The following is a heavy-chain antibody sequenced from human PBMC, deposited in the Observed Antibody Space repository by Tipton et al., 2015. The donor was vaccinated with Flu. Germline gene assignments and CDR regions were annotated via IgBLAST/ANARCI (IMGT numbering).Heavy chain of an antibody. CDR1: GGSISSGSYF. J-gene: IGHJ5*02. V-gene: IGHV4-61*09. CDR2: ISTSGST. D-gene: IGHD5/OR15-5a*01. Sequence: TLSLTCTVSGGSISSGSYFWGWIRQPAGEGLEWIGHISTSGSTNYNPSLKSRLNLSVDTSKNQFSLRLTSVTATDTALYYCARHERGVSTFPCGQGTLVTVSS. CDR3: ARHERGVSTFP.